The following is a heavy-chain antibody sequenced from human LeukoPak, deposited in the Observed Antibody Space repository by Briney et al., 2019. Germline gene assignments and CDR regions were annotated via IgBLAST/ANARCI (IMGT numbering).Heavy chain of an antibody. V-gene: IGHV4-61*08. J-gene: IGHJ4*02. D-gene: IGHD6-13*01. CDR3: ARVRGLEQQLVRPYYFDY. Sequence: KTSETLSLTCTVSGGSVSSGGYYWSWIRQPPGKGLEWIGYIYYSGSTNYNPSLKSRVTISVDTSKNQFSLKLSSVTAADTAVYYCARVRGLEQQLVRPYYFDYWGQGTLVTVSS. CDR2: IYYSGST. CDR1: GGSVSSGGYY.